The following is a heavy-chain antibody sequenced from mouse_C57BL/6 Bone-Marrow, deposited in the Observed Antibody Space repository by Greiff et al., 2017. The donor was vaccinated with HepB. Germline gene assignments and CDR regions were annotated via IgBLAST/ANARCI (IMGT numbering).Heavy chain of an antibody. CDR1: GYTFTSYW. CDR3: ARKRDIRGYFDV. Sequence: VQLQQSGAELVKPGASVKMSCKASGYTFTSYWITWVKQRPGQGLEWIGDIYPGSGSTNYNEKFKSKATLTVDTSSSTAYMQLSSLTSEDSAVYYCARKRDIRGYFDVWGTGTTVTVSS. V-gene: IGHV1-55*01. J-gene: IGHJ1*03. CDR2: IYPGSGST.